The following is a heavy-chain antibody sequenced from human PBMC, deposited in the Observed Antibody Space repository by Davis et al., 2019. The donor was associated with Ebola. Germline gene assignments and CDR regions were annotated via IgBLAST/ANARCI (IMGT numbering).Heavy chain of an antibody. CDR2: YYYTGST. V-gene: IGHV4-61*08. CDR3: ARSRIREVRHVLFWDYWYSDL. J-gene: IGHJ2*01. D-gene: IGHD3-10*02. Sequence: MPGGSLRLSCAVSGGFVSSGGYSWNWIRQPPGKGLEWIGYYYYTGSTYYNPSLKSRVSISVDPSKNQFSLKLSSVTAADTAVYYCARSRIREVRHVLFWDYWYSDLWGRGTLVTVSS. CDR1: GGFVSSGGYS.